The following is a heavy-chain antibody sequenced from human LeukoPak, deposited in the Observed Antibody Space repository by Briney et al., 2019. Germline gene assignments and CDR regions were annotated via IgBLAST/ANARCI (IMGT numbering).Heavy chain of an antibody. CDR3: ARIYQLTSSWIN. Sequence: SGPTLVNPTQTLTLTCTFSGFSLSTLGMCVSWIRQPPGKALEWLAHIDWNDNKYYSTSLKTRLTISADTSKNQVVLTMTNMDPVDTATYYCARIYQLTSSWINWGQGTLVAVSS. J-gene: IGHJ4*02. CDR2: IDWNDNK. CDR1: GFSLSTLGMC. D-gene: IGHD6-13*01. V-gene: IGHV2-70*01.